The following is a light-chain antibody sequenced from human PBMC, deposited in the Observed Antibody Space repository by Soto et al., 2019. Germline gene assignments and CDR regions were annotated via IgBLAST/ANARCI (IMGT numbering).Light chain of an antibody. CDR1: QSISTW. CDR2: DAS. Sequence: DIQMTQSPSSLSASVGDRVTITCRASQSISTWLAWYQQKPGEVPKLLIYDASSLESGVPSRFSGSGSGTEFTLTISSLQPDDFATYYCQQYKSYFNFGPGTKVDIK. V-gene: IGKV1-5*01. CDR3: QQYKSYFN. J-gene: IGKJ3*01.